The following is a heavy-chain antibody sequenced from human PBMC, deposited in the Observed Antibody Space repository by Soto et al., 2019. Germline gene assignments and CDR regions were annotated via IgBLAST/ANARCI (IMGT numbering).Heavy chain of an antibody. CDR1: GYTFTSYA. D-gene: IGHD2-2*01. CDR2: INAGNGNT. Sequence: ASVKVSCKASGYTFTSYAMHWVRQAPGQRLEWMGWINAGNGNTKYSQKFQGRVTITRETSASTAYMELSSLRSEDTAVYYCAKGPSERDCSSTSCQTNYYYYYCMDVWGQGTTVTVSS. J-gene: IGHJ6*02. V-gene: IGHV1-3*01. CDR3: AKGPSERDCSSTSCQTNYYYYYCMDV.